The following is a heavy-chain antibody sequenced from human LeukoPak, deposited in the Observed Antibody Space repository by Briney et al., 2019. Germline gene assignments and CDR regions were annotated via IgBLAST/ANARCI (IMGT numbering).Heavy chain of an antibody. CDR2: ISGTGTTI. CDR3: AVQITMIVVVPYSDY. D-gene: IGHD3-22*01. J-gene: IGHJ4*02. CDR1: GLTLSDYY. Sequence: AGGSQRLPCAASGLTLSDYYTTCIRQAPREGLEWGSSISGTGTTIYSADSVRCLFNVSRDNARNPLFLHMNSLREEDTAVYYCAVQITMIVVVPYSDYWGQGTLVTVSS. V-gene: IGHV3-11*04.